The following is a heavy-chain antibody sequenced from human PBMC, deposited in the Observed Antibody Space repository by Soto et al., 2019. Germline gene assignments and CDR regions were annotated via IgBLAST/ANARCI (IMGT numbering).Heavy chain of an antibody. CDR1: GYTFIGYY. J-gene: IGHJ6*02. V-gene: IGHV1-2*04. CDR2: INPNSGGT. CDR3: ARVGGGLASLGYYGMDV. D-gene: IGHD3-10*01. Sequence: GASVKVSCKASGYTFIGYYIHWVRQAPGQGLEWMGWINPNSGGTNYAQRFQGWVTMTRDRSISTAYMELRRLKSDDTAVYYCARVGGGLASLGYYGMDVWGQGTTVTVSS.